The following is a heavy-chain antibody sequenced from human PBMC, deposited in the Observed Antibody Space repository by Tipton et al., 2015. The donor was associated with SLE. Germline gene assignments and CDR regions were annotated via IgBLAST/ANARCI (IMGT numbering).Heavy chain of an antibody. Sequence: SLRLSCAASGFPFNSACMNWVRQAPGEGLEWLGRNKSKTEGGKTDYAATVKGIFNISRDDSKNTLYLQMNSLKIEETGVYFCSSANYVFLCCLYCFVYWGQGTLVTVSS. CDR1: GFPFNSAC. J-gene: IGHJ4*02. CDR3: SSANYVFLCCLYCFVY. D-gene: IGHD3-3*01. V-gene: IGHV3-15*01. CDR2: NKSKTEGGKT.